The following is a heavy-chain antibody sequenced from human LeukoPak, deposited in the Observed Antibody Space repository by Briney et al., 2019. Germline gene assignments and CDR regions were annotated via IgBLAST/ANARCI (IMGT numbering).Heavy chain of an antibody. Sequence: GGSLRLSCAASGFTFSNAWMSWVRQAPGKGLEWVGRIKSKTDGGTTDYAAPVKGRFTISRDNAKNSLYLQMNSLRAEDTALYYCAKVTTYGDFNAFDIWGQGTMVTVSS. J-gene: IGHJ3*02. D-gene: IGHD4-17*01. CDR2: IKSKTDGGTT. CDR3: AKVTTYGDFNAFDI. V-gene: IGHV3-15*05. CDR1: GFTFSNAW.